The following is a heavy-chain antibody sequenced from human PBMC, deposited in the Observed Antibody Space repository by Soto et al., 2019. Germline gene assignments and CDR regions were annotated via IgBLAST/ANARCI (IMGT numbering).Heavy chain of an antibody. Sequence: ASVKVSCKASGYTFTSYGISWVRQAPGQGLEWMGWISAYNGNTNYAQKLQGRVTMTTDTSTSTAYMELRSLRSDDTAVYYCARSIAVAGTAEYFQHWGQGTLVTVSS. CDR1: GYTFTSYG. J-gene: IGHJ1*01. CDR2: ISAYNGNT. CDR3: ARSIAVAGTAEYFQH. D-gene: IGHD6-19*01. V-gene: IGHV1-18*01.